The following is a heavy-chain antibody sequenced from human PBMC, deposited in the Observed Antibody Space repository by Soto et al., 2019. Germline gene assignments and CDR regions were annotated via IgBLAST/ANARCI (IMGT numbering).Heavy chain of an antibody. Sequence: AASVKVSCKASGYTFTSYDINWVRQATGQGLEWMGWMNPNSGNTGYAQKFQGRVTMTTDTSTSTTYMELRSLRSDDTAVYFCARGRGYSLIPVVDDAVDVWGQGTLVTVSS. CDR2: MNPNSGNT. V-gene: IGHV1-8*01. CDR3: ARGRGYSLIPVVDDAVDV. CDR1: GYTFTSYD. D-gene: IGHD5-12*01. J-gene: IGHJ3*01.